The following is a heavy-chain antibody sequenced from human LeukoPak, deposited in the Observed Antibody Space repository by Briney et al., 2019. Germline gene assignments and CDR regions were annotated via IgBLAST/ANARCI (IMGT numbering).Heavy chain of an antibody. V-gene: IGHV4-59*01. CDR1: GGSISSYY. D-gene: IGHD5-24*01. Sequence: PSETLSLTCTVSGGSISSYYWSWIRQPPGKGLEWIGYIYYSGSTNYNPSLKSRVTISVDTSKNQFSLKLNSVTAADTAVYYCARGSEESYYYYGMDVWGQGTTVTVSS. J-gene: IGHJ6*02. CDR2: IYYSGST. CDR3: ARGSEESYYYYGMDV.